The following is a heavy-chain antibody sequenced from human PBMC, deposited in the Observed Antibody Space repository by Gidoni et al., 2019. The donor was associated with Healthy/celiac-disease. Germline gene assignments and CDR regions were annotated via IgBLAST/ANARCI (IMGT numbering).Heavy chain of an antibody. CDR3: ARGPPHSPGDF. Sequence: QVQLVQSGAEVKKPVASVKVSCTASGYPFTSYYMPWVRQAPGQGLEWMGIINPSGGSTSYAQKFQGRVTMTRDTSTSTVYMELSSLRSEDTAVYYWARGPPHSPGDFWGQGTLVTVSS. CDR1: GYPFTSYY. J-gene: IGHJ4*02. D-gene: IGHD6-13*01. CDR2: INPSGGST. V-gene: IGHV1-46*03.